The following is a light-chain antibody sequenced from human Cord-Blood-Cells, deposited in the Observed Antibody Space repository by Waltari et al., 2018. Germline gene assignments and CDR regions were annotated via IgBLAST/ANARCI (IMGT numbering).Light chain of an antibody. CDR2: RNN. V-gene: IGLV1-47*01. CDR1: SSNIGSNY. J-gene: IGLJ3*02. CDR3: AAWDDSLSGPV. Sequence: QSVLTQPPSASGTPGQRVTISCSGSSSNIGSNYVYWYQQLPGTAPKLLIYRNNQRPSGGPDRFSGSKSGTSASLAIRGLRSEDEADYYCAAWDDSLSGPVFGGGTKLTVL.